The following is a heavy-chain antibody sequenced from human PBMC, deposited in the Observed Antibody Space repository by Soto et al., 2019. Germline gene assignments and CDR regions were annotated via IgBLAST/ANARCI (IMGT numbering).Heavy chain of an antibody. V-gene: IGHV1-18*01. J-gene: IGHJ6*02. Sequence: ASVKVSCKASGYTFTSYGISWVRQAPGQGLEWMGWISAYNGNTNYAQKLQGRVTMTTDTSTSTAYMELRSLRSDDTAVYYCASSCSGGSCYYYYGMDVWGQGTTVTVSS. CDR1: GYTFTSYG. CDR2: ISAYNGNT. D-gene: IGHD2-15*01. CDR3: ASSCSGGSCYYYYGMDV.